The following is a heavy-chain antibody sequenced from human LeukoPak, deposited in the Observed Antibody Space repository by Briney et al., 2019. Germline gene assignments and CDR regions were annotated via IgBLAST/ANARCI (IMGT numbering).Heavy chain of an antibody. Sequence: GGSLRLSCAASGFIFSDFYMGWIRQAPGKGLEWVSYISISGTTTNYADSVQGRFTISRDDARNSLYLQMNSLTAEDTAVYYCAKDILAAGLFFDSWGQGTLVTVSS. J-gene: IGHJ4*02. D-gene: IGHD6-13*01. CDR2: ISISGTTT. CDR1: GFIFSDFY. V-gene: IGHV3-11*01. CDR3: AKDILAAGLFFDS.